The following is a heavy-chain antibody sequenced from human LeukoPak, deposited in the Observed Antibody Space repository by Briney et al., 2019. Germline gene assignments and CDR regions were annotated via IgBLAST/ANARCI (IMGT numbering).Heavy chain of an antibody. V-gene: IGHV3-23*01. D-gene: IGHD4-17*01. CDR3: ARAPTVLHWYFDL. CDR2: ISGSGGST. Sequence: PGGSLRLSCAASGFTFSSYAMSWVRQAPGKGLEWVSAISGSGGSTYYADSVKGRFTTSRDNAKNSLYLQMNSLRAEDTAVYYCARAPTVLHWYFDLWGRGTLVTVSS. J-gene: IGHJ2*01. CDR1: GFTFSSYA.